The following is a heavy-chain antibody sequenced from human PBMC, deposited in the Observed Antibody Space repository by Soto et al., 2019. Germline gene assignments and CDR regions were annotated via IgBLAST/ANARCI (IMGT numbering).Heavy chain of an antibody. CDR1: GYSFTSYW. Sequence: GESLKISCKGSGYSFTSYWIGWVRQMPGKGLEWMGIIYPGDSDTRYSPSFQGQVTISADKSISTAYLQWSSLKASDTAMYYCARWYSSSGYVGIKQNWFDPWGQGTLVTVSS. CDR3: ARWYSSSGYVGIKQNWFDP. D-gene: IGHD6-13*01. V-gene: IGHV5-51*01. J-gene: IGHJ5*02. CDR2: IYPGDSDT.